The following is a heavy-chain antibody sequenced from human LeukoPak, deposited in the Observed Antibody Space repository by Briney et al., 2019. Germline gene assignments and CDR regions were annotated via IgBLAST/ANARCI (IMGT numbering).Heavy chain of an antibody. V-gene: IGHV1-2*04. Sequence: ASVKVSCKASGYTFTGYYMHWVRQAPGQGLEWMGWINPNSGGTNYAQKFQGWVTMTRDTSISTAYMELSRLRSDDTAVYYCARTNYGSGSYYKAYYGMDVWGQGTTVTVSS. CDR2: INPNSGGT. J-gene: IGHJ6*02. CDR1: GYTFTGYY. CDR3: ARTNYGSGSYYKAYYGMDV. D-gene: IGHD3-10*01.